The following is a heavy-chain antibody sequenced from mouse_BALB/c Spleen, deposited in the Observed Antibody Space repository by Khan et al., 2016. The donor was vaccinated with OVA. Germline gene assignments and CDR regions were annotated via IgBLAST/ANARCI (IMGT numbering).Heavy chain of an antibody. V-gene: IGHV9-3-1*01. D-gene: IGHD2-1*01. CDR3: ARSNGNYWFTY. Sequence: QIQLVQSGPELKKPGETVKISCKASGYTFTNYGMNWVKQAPGKGLKWMDWINTYTGEPTYADDFKGRFAFSLETSASTAYLQINNHKNEDTATYFCARSNGNYWFTYWGQGTLVTVSA. CDR1: GYTFTNYG. CDR2: INTYTGEP. J-gene: IGHJ3*01.